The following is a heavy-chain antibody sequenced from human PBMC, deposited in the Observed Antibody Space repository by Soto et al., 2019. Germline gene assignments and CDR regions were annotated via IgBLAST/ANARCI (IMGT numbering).Heavy chain of an antibody. CDR2: IIPMFGKA. CDR1: GGTFSRYA. J-gene: IGHJ4*02. V-gene: IGHV1-69*06. D-gene: IGHD3-22*01. Sequence: QVQLVQSGAEVKKPGSSVKVSCKASGGTFSRYAISWVRQAPGQGLEWMGGIIPMFGKANYAQKFQDRITITADKSTSTGYLELRSLRSEDTAMYYCARDGTLYDSSGYYYLYWGQGTLVTVSS. CDR3: ARDGTLYDSSGYYYLY.